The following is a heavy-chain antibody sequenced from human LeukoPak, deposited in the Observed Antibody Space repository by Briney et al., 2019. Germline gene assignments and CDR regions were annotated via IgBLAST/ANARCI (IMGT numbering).Heavy chain of an antibody. Sequence: GGSLRLSCAASGFTFSSYAMSWVRQAPGKGLGWVSGIIGSGGKTYYADSVKGRFTISRDNSENTLYLQVNSLRAEDTAVYYCATGGRYDLDYFNYWGQGTLVTVSS. CDR2: IIGSGGKT. D-gene: IGHD3-3*01. CDR1: GFTFSSYA. J-gene: IGHJ4*02. CDR3: ATGGRYDLDYFNY. V-gene: IGHV3-23*01.